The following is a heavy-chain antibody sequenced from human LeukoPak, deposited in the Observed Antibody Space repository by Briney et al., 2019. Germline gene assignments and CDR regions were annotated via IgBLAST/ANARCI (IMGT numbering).Heavy chain of an antibody. J-gene: IGHJ3*02. V-gene: IGHV4-59*01. CDR1: GGSISSYY. CDR3: ARVRGKWEPLDAFDI. D-gene: IGHD1-26*01. Sequence: SETMSLTCTVSGGSISSYYRSWIRQPPGKGLEWIGYIYYSGSTNYNPSLKSRVTISVDTSKNQFSLKLSSVTAADTAVYYCARVRGKWEPLDAFDIWGQGTMVTVSS. CDR2: IYYSGST.